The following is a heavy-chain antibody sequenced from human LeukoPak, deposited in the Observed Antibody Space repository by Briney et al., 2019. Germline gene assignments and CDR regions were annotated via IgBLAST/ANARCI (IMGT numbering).Heavy chain of an antibody. CDR2: INHSGST. CDR3: ARMRGSWGGDY. J-gene: IGHJ4*02. Sequence: SETLSLTCGVYGGSFSGYYWTWVRQPSGKGLEWIGEINHSGSTTYNPSLKSRVTISVDTSKNQFSLRLSSVTAADTAVYYCARMRGSWGGDYWGQGTLVTVSS. D-gene: IGHD1-26*01. V-gene: IGHV4-34*01. CDR1: GGSFSGYY.